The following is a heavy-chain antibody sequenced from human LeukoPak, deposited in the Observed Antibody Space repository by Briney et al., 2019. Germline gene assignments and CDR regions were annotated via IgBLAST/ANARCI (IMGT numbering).Heavy chain of an antibody. CDR3: AKDLSGSLVGATIDY. CDR2: ISGSGGST. V-gene: IGHV3-23*01. Sequence: PGGSLRLSCAASGFTFSSYAMSWVRQAPGKGLEWVSAISGSGGSTYYADSVKGRFTISRDNSKNTLYLQMNSLRAEDTAVYYCAKDLSGSLVGATIDYGGQGTLVTSPQ. D-gene: IGHD1-26*01. CDR1: GFTFSSYA. J-gene: IGHJ4*02.